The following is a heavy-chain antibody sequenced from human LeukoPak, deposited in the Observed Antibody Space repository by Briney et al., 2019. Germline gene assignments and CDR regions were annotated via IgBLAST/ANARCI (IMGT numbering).Heavy chain of an antibody. Sequence: ASVKVSCKASGYTFTGYYMHWVRQAPGQGLEWMGRINPNSCGTNYAQKFQGRVTMTRDTSISTAYMELSRLRSDDTAVYYCARKGAAAGTSLNYWGQGTLVTVSS. CDR3: ARKGAAAGTSLNY. CDR1: GYTFTGYY. D-gene: IGHD6-13*01. CDR2: INPNSCGT. J-gene: IGHJ4*02. V-gene: IGHV1-2*06.